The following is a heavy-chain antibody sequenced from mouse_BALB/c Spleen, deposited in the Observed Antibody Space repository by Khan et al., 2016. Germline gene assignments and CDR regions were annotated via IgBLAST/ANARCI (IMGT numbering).Heavy chain of an antibody. V-gene: IGHV5-6-3*01. CDR2: INSNGGSI. Sequence: EVELVESGGGLVQPGGSLKLSCAASGFTFSSYGMSWVRQTPDKRLELVATINSNGGSIYYPESVKGRFTISRDNAKNTLYLQMSSLKSEDTAMYYCERDGGALDYWGQGTSVTVSS. CDR3: ERDGGALDY. CDR1: GFTFSSYG. J-gene: IGHJ4*01.